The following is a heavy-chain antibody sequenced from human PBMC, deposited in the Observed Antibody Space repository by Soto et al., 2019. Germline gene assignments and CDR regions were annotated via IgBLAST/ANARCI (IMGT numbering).Heavy chain of an antibody. CDR2: IIPILGIA. V-gene: IGHV1-69*02. CDR3: ARGLYSGYDVPDRFFDY. J-gene: IGHJ4*02. CDR1: GGTFSSYT. D-gene: IGHD5-12*01. Sequence: QVQLVQSGAEVKKPGSSVKVSCKASGGTFSSYTISWVRQAPGQGLEWMGRIIPILGIANYAQKFQGRVMITADKSTSTDYMELSSMRSEVTAVYYCARGLYSGYDVPDRFFDYWGQGTLVTVSS.